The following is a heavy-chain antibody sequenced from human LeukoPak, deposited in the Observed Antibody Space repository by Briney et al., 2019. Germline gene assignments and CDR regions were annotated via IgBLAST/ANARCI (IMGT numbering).Heavy chain of an antibody. CDR3: ARGPRDITMVRGGCDY. V-gene: IGHV3-48*04. J-gene: IGHJ4*02. CDR1: GFTFNDYG. D-gene: IGHD3-10*01. CDR2: ISTSSSTI. Sequence: GGSLRLSCAASGFTFNDYGMNWVRQAPGKGLEWLSYISTSSSTIYYADSVKGRFTISRDNAKNSLYLQMNSLRAEDTAVYYCARGPRDITMVRGGCDYWGQGTLVTVSS.